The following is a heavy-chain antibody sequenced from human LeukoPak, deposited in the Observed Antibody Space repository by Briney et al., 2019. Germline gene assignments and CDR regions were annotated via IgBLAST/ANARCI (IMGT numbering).Heavy chain of an antibody. CDR2: ISYDGSNK. Sequence: PGGSLRLSCAASGFTFSDYYMNWVRQAPGKGLEWVAAISYDGSNKYYAGSVQGRFTISRDNSKSTLFLQMNSLRPEDTAVYYCTSQDPGTTYYDYWGQGTLVTVSS. D-gene: IGHD1-1*01. CDR3: TSQDPGTTYYDY. CDR1: GFTFSDYY. V-gene: IGHV3-30-3*01. J-gene: IGHJ4*02.